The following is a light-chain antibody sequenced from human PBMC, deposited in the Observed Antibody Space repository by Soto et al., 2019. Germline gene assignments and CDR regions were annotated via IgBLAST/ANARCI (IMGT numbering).Light chain of an antibody. V-gene: IGKV3D-15*01. Sequence: EIVLTQSPGTLSLSPGDRATLSCRASQSVRSNYLAWYQQKPGQAPRLLIYGASSRATGIPARFSGSGSGTEFTLSISSLQSEDFAVYYCQQYNNWPPLTFGGGTKVEIK. CDR3: QQYNNWPPLT. J-gene: IGKJ4*01. CDR2: GAS. CDR1: QSVRSN.